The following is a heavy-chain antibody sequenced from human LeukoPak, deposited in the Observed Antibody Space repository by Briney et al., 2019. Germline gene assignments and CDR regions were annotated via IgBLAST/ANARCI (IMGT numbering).Heavy chain of an antibody. V-gene: IGHV1-69*04. CDR2: IIPILGIA. J-gene: IGHJ4*02. CDR3: ARVATTVVTPFDY. D-gene: IGHD4-23*01. Sequence: GASVKVSCKASGGTFSSYAISWVRQAPGQGLEWMGRIIPILGIANYAQKFQGRVTITADKSTSTAYMELSSLRSEDTAVYYCARVATTVVTPFDYWGQGTLVTVSS. CDR1: GGTFSSYA.